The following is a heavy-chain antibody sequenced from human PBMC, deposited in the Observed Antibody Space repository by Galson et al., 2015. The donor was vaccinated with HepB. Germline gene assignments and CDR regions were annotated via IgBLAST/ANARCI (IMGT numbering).Heavy chain of an antibody. CDR2: IYPGDSYT. V-gene: IGHV5-51*01. D-gene: IGHD2-2*01. CDR1: GYRFTNYW. CDR3: ARSAVPVARGYYYYYGMDV. J-gene: IGHJ6*02. Sequence: QSGAEVKKPGESLQISCKGSGYRFTNYWIGWVRQMPGKGLEWMGIIYPGDSYTTYSPSFQGQVTISADKSINTAYLQWSSLKTSDTALYYCARSAVPVARGYYYYYGMDVWGQGTTVTVSS.